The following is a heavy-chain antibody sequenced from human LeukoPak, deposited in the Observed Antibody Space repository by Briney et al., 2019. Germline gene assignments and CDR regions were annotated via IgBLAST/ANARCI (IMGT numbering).Heavy chain of an antibody. Sequence: GGSLRLSCAASGVILSTDSLSWVRQAPGKGLEWFSFISSSSNTTYYADSVTGRFSISRDNAKNSLYLHMNSLREEDTAVYYYARDRVGVSLFYDWGQGTLVTVSS. D-gene: IGHD3-10*01. CDR1: GVILSTDS. J-gene: IGHJ4*02. CDR3: ARDRVGVSLFYD. CDR2: ISSSSNTT. V-gene: IGHV3-48*02.